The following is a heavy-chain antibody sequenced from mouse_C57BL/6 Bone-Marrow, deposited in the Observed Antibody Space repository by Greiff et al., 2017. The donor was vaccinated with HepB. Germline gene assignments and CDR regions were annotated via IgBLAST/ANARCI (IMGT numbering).Heavy chain of an antibody. Sequence: QVQLQQPGAELVKPGASVKLSCKASGYTFTSYWMQWVKQRHGQGLEWIGEIDPSDSYTNYNQKFKGKATLTVDTSSSPAYMQLSSLTSEDSAVYYCARDYYGSSGDWYFDVWGTGTTVTVSS. V-gene: IGHV1-50*01. CDR1: GYTFTSYW. J-gene: IGHJ1*03. CDR3: ARDYYGSSGDWYFDV. CDR2: IDPSDSYT. D-gene: IGHD1-1*01.